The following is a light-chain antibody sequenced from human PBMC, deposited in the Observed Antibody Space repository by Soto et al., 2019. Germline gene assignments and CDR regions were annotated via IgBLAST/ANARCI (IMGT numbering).Light chain of an antibody. V-gene: IGLV2-11*01. CDR3: CSYAGSYSYA. Sequence: QSPLTQPRSGSGSPGQSFTSSCTGNTSDVGGFNSVSWYQQHPGKAPKLMIYDVNKRPAGVPDRFSGYKSGSTASLTISGLQAEDEADYYCCSYAGSYSYAFATGTKVTV. CDR1: TSDVGGFNS. CDR2: DVN. J-gene: IGLJ1*01.